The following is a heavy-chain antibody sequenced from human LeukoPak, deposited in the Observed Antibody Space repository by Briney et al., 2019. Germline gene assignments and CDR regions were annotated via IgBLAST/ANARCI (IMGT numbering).Heavy chain of an antibody. V-gene: IGHV3-9*01. Sequence: PGGSLRLSCVASGISFDDHAMHWLRQAPGKGLEWVSGINWSGGTIVYTDSVKGRFTISRDNAKSSLYLQMNTLRGEDTAFYYCAVGQTPGLFGSGSSFHFWGQGTLVTVSS. D-gene: IGHD3-10*01. CDR1: GISFDDHA. J-gene: IGHJ4*02. CDR3: AVGQTPGLFGSGSSFHF. CDR2: INWSGGTI.